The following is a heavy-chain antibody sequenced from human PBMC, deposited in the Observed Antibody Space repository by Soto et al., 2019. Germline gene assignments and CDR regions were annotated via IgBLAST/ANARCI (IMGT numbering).Heavy chain of an antibody. CDR2: IYHSGTN. Sequence: QLQLQESGSGLVKPSETLSLTCAVSGGSINSGEYSWSWIRQPPGKGLEWIAYIYHSGTNYYNPSLKSRVSMSLDTYKNQFSLRLSSVTAADTAVYYCARAALRLSNGMDVWGQGTTVTVSS. J-gene: IGHJ6*02. D-gene: IGHD5-12*01. CDR1: GGSINSGEYS. CDR3: ARAALRLSNGMDV. V-gene: IGHV4-30-2*01.